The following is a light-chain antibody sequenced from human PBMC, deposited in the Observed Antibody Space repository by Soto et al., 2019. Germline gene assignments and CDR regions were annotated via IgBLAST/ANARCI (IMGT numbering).Light chain of an antibody. Sequence: DIQMTQSPSSLSASVGDRVTITCRASQSIRSYLNWYQQKPAKAPELLIYEATSLQSGFPSRFSGSGSGTDFTLTISSLQPEDFATYYCQQSYTTPFTFGPGTKVDIK. CDR3: QQSYTTPFT. CDR2: EAT. CDR1: QSIRSY. J-gene: IGKJ3*01. V-gene: IGKV1-39*01.